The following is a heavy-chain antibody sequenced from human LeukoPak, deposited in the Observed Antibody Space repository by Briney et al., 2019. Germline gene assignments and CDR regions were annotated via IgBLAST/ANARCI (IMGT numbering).Heavy chain of an antibody. CDR2: IRSKANSYAT. Sequence: PGGSLRLSCAASGFTFSGSAMHWVRQASGKGLEWVGRIRSKANSYATAYAASVKGTFTISRDDSKNTAYLQMNSLKTEDTAVYYCTRVDYYDSSGYYYEYYFDYWGQGTLVTVSS. CDR3: TRVDYYDSSGYYYEYYFDY. D-gene: IGHD3-22*01. J-gene: IGHJ4*02. CDR1: GFTFSGSA. V-gene: IGHV3-73*01.